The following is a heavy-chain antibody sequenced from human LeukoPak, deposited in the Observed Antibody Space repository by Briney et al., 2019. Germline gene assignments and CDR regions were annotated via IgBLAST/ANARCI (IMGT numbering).Heavy chain of an antibody. CDR3: ARGLTYYYGSGSYCFDY. D-gene: IGHD3-10*01. CDR1: GGSIGSSDYY. CDR2: IYYSVTT. J-gene: IGHJ4*02. V-gene: IGHV4-39*07. Sequence: SETLSLTCTVSGGSIGSSDYYWGWIRQPPGKGLEWIGSIYYSVTTYYNPSLKSRVTISVDTSKNQFSLKLSSVTAADTAVYYCARGLTYYYGSGSYCFDYWGQGTLVTVSS.